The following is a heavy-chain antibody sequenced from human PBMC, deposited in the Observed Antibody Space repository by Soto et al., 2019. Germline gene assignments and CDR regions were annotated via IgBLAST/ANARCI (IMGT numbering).Heavy chain of an antibody. CDR1: GFAFSSHP. Sequence: GGSLRLSCAASGFAFSSHPMSWVRQAPGRGLEWVSGISDSGGLTYNADSVKGRFTTSRDNSKNTLYLQMNSLRAEDTALYYCARRAFGSSRSFDIWGQGTMVTVSS. CDR2: ISDSGGLT. CDR3: ARRAFGSSRSFDI. D-gene: IGHD6-6*01. V-gene: IGHV3-23*01. J-gene: IGHJ3*02.